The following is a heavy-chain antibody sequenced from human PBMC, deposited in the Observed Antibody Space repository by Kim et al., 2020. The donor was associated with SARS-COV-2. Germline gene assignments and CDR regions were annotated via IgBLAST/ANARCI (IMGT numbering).Heavy chain of an antibody. J-gene: IGHJ4*02. CDR3: TRPSDTAMGYGY. Sequence: GGSLRLSCTASGFTFSDSAMHWVRQASGKGLEWVGRIRSKANGYATAYAASVKGRFTISRDDSKNTAYLQMNSLKTEDTAVYYCTRPSDTAMGYGYWGQGTLVTDSS. D-gene: IGHD5-18*01. V-gene: IGHV3-73*01. CDR1: GFTFSDSA. CDR2: IRSKANGYAT.